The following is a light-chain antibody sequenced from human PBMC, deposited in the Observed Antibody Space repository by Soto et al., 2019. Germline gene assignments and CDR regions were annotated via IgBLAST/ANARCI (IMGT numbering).Light chain of an antibody. CDR3: QQYDNLPPRT. Sequence: DIQMTQSPSSLSASVGDRVTITCQASQDISNYLNWYQQKPGKAPKLLIYDASNLETGVPSRFSGRGSGTDFTFTISSLQPEDIATYYCQQYDNLPPRTFGGWTKVEIK. CDR2: DAS. V-gene: IGKV1-33*01. J-gene: IGKJ4*01. CDR1: QDISNY.